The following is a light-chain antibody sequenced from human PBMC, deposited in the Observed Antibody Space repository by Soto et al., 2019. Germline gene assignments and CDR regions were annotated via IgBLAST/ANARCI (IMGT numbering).Light chain of an antibody. Sequence: DIQMTQSPSSLSASVGARVTITCRASQSVLTYLNWYQQKTGKXXKXXLYAASTLQTGVPSRFSGSASGTDFTLNIGNLQAEDCATDEGQQSYSITRTFGQGTKVEIK. V-gene: IGKV1-39*01. CDR2: AAS. CDR1: QSVLTY. J-gene: IGKJ2*01. CDR3: QQSYSITRT.